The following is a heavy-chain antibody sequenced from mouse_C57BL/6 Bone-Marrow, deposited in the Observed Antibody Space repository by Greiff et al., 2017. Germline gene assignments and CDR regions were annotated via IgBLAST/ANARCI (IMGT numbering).Heavy chain of an antibody. V-gene: IGHV3-6*01. Sequence: EVQLVESGPGLVKPSPSLSLSCSATGYSITSGYFRNWIRQSPRNQLEWMGNIPYDGSTNYNPSLKNRISITRDTSNNQSFLKLNSLPTEDTATYSYASLYYDYDGGDYYFDYWGQGTTLTVSS. D-gene: IGHD2-4*01. J-gene: IGHJ2*01. CDR3: ASLYYDYDGGDYYFDY. CDR1: GYSITSGYF. CDR2: IPYDGST.